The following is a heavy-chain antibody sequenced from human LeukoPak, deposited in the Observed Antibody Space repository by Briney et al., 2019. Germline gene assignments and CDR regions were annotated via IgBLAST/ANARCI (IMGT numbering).Heavy chain of an antibody. CDR1: GGSISSGGYY. CDR3: ARASRSPVAGTKRIYYFDY. D-gene: IGHD6-19*01. V-gene: IGHV4-31*03. CDR2: IYYSGST. Sequence: PSETLSLTCTVSGGSISSGGYYWSWIRQHPGKGLEWIGYIYYSGSTYYNPSLKSRVTMSVDTSKNQFSLKLSSVTAADTAVYYCARASRSPVAGTKRIYYFDYWGQGTLVTVSS. J-gene: IGHJ4*02.